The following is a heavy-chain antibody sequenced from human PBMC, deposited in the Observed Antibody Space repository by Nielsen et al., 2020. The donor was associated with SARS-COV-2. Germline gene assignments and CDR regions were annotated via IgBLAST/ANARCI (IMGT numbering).Heavy chain of an antibody. V-gene: IGHV3-13*04. J-gene: IGHJ4*02. CDR3: ARVKKQLPYSSGSGDY. D-gene: IGHD6-19*01. CDR1: GFTFSSYD. CDR2: IGTAGDT. Sequence: GESLKISCAASGFTFSSYDMHWVRQATGKGLEWVSAIGTAGDTYYPGSVKGRFTISRDNSKNTLYLQMNSLRAEDTAVYYCARVKKQLPYSSGSGDYWGQGTLVTVSS.